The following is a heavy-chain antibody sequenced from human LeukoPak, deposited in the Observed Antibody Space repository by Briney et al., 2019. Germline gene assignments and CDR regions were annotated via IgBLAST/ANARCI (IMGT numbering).Heavy chain of an antibody. CDR1: GYTFTSYG. CDR2: ISAYNGNT. D-gene: IGHD3-10*01. CDR3: ARDRLLWFGELTAFDI. J-gene: IGHJ3*02. V-gene: IGHV1-18*01. Sequence: VASVKVSCKASGYTFTSYGISWVRQAPGQGLEWMGWISAYNGNTNYAQKLQGRVTMTTDTSTSTAYMELRSLRSDDTAVYYCARDRLLWFGELTAFDIWGQGTMVTVSS.